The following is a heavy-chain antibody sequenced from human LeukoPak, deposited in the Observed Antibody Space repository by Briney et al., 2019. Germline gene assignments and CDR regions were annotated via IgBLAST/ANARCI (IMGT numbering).Heavy chain of an antibody. CDR2: ISGDNGKT. CDR1: GYTFTSYG. V-gene: IGHV1-18*01. CDR3: ARADSGGYYVAYWY. Sequence: ASVKVSCKASGYTFTSYGISWAPQAPGQGLEWMGWISGDNGKTKNAQKFQGRVTMTTDTSTTTAYMELRSLRSDDTAVYYCARADSGGYYVAYWYWGQGSLVTVSS. J-gene: IGHJ4*02. D-gene: IGHD3-22*01.